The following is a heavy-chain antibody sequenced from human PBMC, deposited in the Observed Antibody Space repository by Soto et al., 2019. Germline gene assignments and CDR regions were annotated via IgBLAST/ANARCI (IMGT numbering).Heavy chain of an antibody. D-gene: IGHD6-19*01. CDR2: IYYSGST. CDR1: GGSIRSGGYY. CDR3: ARDQRGGGCSPYYYYGMDV. J-gene: IGHJ6*02. V-gene: IGHV4-31*03. Sequence: PSETLCLTCTVSGGSIRSGGYYWSWILQHPGKGLEGIGYIYYSGSTYYNPSLKSRVTISVDTSKNQFSLKLSSGTAADTAVYYCARDQRGGGCSPYYYYGMDVWGEGTTVT.